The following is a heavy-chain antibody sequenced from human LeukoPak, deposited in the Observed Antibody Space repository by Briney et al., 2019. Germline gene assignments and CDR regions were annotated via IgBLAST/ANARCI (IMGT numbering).Heavy chain of an antibody. J-gene: IGHJ6*02. CDR2: INPSGGST. CDR1: GYTFTSYY. D-gene: IGHD6-19*01. CDR3: ARAVAGENDYYYYGMDV. Sequence: ASVKVSCKASGYTFTSYYMHWVRQAPGQGLEWMGIINPSGGSTSYAQKFQGRVTMTRDTSTGTVYMELSSLRSEDTAVYYCARAVAGENDYYYYGMDVWGQGTTVTVSS. V-gene: IGHV1-46*01.